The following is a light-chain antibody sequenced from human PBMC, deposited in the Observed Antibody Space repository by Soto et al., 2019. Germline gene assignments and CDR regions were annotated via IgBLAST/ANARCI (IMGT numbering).Light chain of an antibody. CDR1: SSDVGSYNR. J-gene: IGLJ1*01. V-gene: IGLV2-18*02. Sequence: QSALTQPPSVSGSPGQSVTISCTGTSSDVGSYNRVSWYQQPPGTAHKLLIYEVSNRPSGVPDRLSGSKSGNTASLTISGLQAEDEADYYCSSYTSSSTYVFGSGTKVTVL. CDR2: EVS. CDR3: SSYTSSSTYV.